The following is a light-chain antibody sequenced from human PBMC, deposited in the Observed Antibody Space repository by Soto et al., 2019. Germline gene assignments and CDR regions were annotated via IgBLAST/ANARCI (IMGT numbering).Light chain of an antibody. CDR3: QHFNSYPWT. CDR1: QSISSW. CDR2: KAS. J-gene: IGKJ1*01. Sequence: DIQMTQSPSPLSASVGDRVTITCRASQSISSWLAWYQQKPGKAPKLLINKASSLESGVPSRFSGSGSGTECTLTISSLQPDDVATYYCQHFNSYPWTLGQGTKVDIK. V-gene: IGKV1-5*03.